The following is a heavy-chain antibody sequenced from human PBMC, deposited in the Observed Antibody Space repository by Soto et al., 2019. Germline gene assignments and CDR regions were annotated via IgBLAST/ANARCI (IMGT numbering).Heavy chain of an antibody. CDR2: IVVGSGST. V-gene: IGHV1-58*01. CDR1: SCKGSA. Sequence: SCKGSAVQWVRQARGQPLEWIGWIVVGSGSTNYAQKFQDRVTITRDMSTSTAYMELSSLRSEDTAVYYCAAATVTTNYYYYGMDVWGQGTTVTVSS. D-gene: IGHD4-17*01. CDR3: AAATVTTNYYYYGMDV. J-gene: IGHJ6*02.